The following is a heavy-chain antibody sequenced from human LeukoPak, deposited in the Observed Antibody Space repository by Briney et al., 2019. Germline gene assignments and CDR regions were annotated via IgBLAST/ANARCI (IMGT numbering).Heavy chain of an antibody. D-gene: IGHD4-17*01. V-gene: IGHV3-7*01. Sequence: GGSLRLSCAASGFTFSTSWMSWVRQSPGKGLEWVANMSPDGSVKNYVDPMKGRFTISRDNAKNSRYLEMNRLRAEDTAIYYCARDPAYGAVDYWGQGTLVTVSS. J-gene: IGHJ4*02. CDR3: ARDPAYGAVDY. CDR2: MSPDGSVK. CDR1: GFTFSTSW.